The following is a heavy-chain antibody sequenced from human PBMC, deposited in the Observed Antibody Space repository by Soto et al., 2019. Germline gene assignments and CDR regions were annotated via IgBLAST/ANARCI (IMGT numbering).Heavy chain of an antibody. CDR1: GFTFDDYT. J-gene: IGHJ4*02. CDR3: AKDISRVGPSSGFID. CDR2: ISWDGGST. D-gene: IGHD6-19*01. Sequence: ESGGVVVQPGGSLRLSCAASGFTFDDYTMHWVRQAPGKGLEWVSLISWDGGSTYYADSVKGRFTISRDNSKNSLYLQMNSLRTEDTALYYCAKDISRVGPSSGFIDWGQGTLVTVSS. V-gene: IGHV3-43*01.